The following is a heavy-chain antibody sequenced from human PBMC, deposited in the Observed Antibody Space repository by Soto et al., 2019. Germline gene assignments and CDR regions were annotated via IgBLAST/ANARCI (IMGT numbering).Heavy chain of an antibody. J-gene: IGHJ6*02. CDR3: AREDIVVVPAAFNYYYYGMDV. V-gene: IGHV3-33*01. D-gene: IGHD2-2*01. Sequence: GGSLRLSCAASGFTFSSYGMHWVRQAPGKGLEWVAVIWYDGSNKYYADSVKGRFTISRDNSKNTLYLQMNSLRAEDTAVYCCAREDIVVVPAAFNYYYYGMDVWGQGTTVTVSS. CDR1: GFTFSSYG. CDR2: IWYDGSNK.